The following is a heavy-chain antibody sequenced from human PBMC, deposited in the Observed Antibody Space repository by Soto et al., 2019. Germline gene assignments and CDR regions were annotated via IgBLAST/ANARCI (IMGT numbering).Heavy chain of an antibody. CDR1: GFTFSSYA. D-gene: IGHD6-19*01. CDR3: AKDISSSGWYIAFDI. Sequence: EVQLLESGGGLVQPGGSLRLSCAASGFTFSSYAMSWVRQAPGKGLEWVSGISSNVVTTYYADSVKGRFTISRDNSKNSLYLQMNSLRAEDTALYYCAKDISSSGWYIAFDIWGQGTMVTVSS. V-gene: IGHV3-23*01. CDR2: ISSNVVTT. J-gene: IGHJ3*02.